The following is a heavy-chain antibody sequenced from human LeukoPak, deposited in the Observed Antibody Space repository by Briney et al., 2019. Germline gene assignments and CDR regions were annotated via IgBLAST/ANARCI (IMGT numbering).Heavy chain of an antibody. CDR3: ARDGGGWVIDY. D-gene: IGHD6-19*01. V-gene: IGHV3-48*04. J-gene: IGHJ4*02. CDR1: GFTFSSYG. CDR2: IGSSISTI. Sequence: GGSLRLSCAASGFTFSSYGMHWVRQAPGKGLEWVSYIGSSISTIYYADSVKGRFTISRDNAKNSLYLQMNSLRAEDTAVYYCARDGGGWVIDYWGQGTLVTVSS.